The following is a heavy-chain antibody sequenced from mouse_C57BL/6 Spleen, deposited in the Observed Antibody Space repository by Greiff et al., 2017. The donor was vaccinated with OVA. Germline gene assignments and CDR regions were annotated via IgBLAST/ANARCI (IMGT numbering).Heavy chain of an antibody. Sequence: VQLVESGPELVKPGASVKISCKASGYAFSSSWMNWVKQRPGKGLEWIGRIYPGDGDTNYNGKFKGKATLTADKSSSTAYMQLSSLTSEDSAVYFCARSNITTVADYWGQGTTLTVSS. D-gene: IGHD1-1*01. J-gene: IGHJ2*01. CDR1: GYAFSSSW. V-gene: IGHV1-82*01. CDR2: IYPGDGDT. CDR3: ARSNITTVADY.